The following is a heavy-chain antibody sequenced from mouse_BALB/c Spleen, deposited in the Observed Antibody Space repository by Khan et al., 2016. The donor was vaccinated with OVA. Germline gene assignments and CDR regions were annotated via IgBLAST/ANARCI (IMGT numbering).Heavy chain of an antibody. D-gene: IGHD2-14*01. Sequence: EVQLEESGPSLVKPSQTLSLTCSVTGDSITSGYWSWIRKFPGNKLEYMGYMIYSGYTDYNPSLKSRIAINRHTSKNQSYLQLNSVTTDVTATYDCARSTYRYAFDYWGQGTLVTVAA. J-gene: IGHJ3*01. CDR1: GDSITSGY. CDR2: MIYSGYT. V-gene: IGHV3-8*02. CDR3: ARSTYRYAFDY.